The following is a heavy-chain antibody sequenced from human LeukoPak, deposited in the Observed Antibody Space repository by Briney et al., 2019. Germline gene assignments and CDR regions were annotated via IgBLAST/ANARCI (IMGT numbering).Heavy chain of an antibody. V-gene: IGHV1-2*06. CDR1: GYTFTGYY. J-gene: IGHJ4*02. CDR3: ARFTYCSSTSCYPFDY. Sequence: ASVKVSCEASGYTFTGYYMHLVRQAPGQGLEWMGRINPNSGGTNYAQKFQGRVTMTRDTSISTAYMELSRLRSDDTAVYYCARFTYCSSTSCYPFDYWGQGTLVTVSS. CDR2: INPNSGGT. D-gene: IGHD2-2*01.